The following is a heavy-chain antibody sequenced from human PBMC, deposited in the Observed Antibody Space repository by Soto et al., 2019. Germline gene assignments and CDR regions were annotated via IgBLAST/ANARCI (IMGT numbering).Heavy chain of an antibody. D-gene: IGHD3-10*01. V-gene: IGHV5-51*01. Sequence: PGESLKISCKGSGYSFTSYWIGWVRQMPGKGLEWMGIIYPGDSDTRYSPSFQGQVTISADKSISTAYLQWSSLKASDTAMYYCARSMARGVIPYYYGMDVWGQGTTVTVSS. CDR2: IYPGDSDT. CDR3: ARSMARGVIPYYYGMDV. J-gene: IGHJ6*02. CDR1: GYSFTSYW.